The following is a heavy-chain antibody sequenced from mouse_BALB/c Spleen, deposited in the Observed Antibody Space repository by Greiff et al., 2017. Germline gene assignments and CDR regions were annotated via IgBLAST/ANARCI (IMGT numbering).Heavy chain of an antibody. J-gene: IGHJ3*01. Sequence: DVMLVESGGGLVQPGGSLRLSCATSGFTFTDYYMSWVRQPPGKALEWLGFIRNKANGYTTEYSASVKGRFTISRDNSQSILYLQMNTLRAEDSATYYCARDPTGTGWFAYWGQGTLVTVSA. CDR1: GFTFTDYY. CDR2: IRNKANGYTT. V-gene: IGHV7-3*02. D-gene: IGHD4-1*02. CDR3: ARDPTGTGWFAY.